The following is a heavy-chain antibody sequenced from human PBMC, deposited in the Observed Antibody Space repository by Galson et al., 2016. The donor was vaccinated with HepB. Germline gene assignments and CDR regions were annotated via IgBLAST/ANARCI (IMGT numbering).Heavy chain of an antibody. V-gene: IGHV3-23*01. CDR3: AKEGWFGELLYGHFDF. J-gene: IGHJ4*02. CDR2: ISGRGDRR. D-gene: IGHD3-10*01. Sequence: SLRLSCAASGFTFSSFAMSWVRRVPGKGLEWVSAISGRGDRRRYAESVKGRFIISRDNSKNTLDVEMKSLRVEDTAVYYCAKEGWFGELLYGHFDFWGQGTLVTVSS. CDR1: GFTFSSFA.